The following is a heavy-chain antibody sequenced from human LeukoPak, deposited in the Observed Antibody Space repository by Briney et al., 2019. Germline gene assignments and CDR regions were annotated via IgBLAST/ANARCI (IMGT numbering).Heavy chain of an antibody. CDR3: ARDLGIAAAGY. Sequence: ASVKVSCKASGYTFTSYAMHWVRQAPGQRLEWMGWINAGNGNTKYSQEFQGRVTITRDTSASTAYMELSRLRSDDTAVYYCARDLGIAAAGYWGQGTLVTVSS. CDR2: INAGNGNT. V-gene: IGHV1-3*01. D-gene: IGHD6-13*01. J-gene: IGHJ4*02. CDR1: GYTFTSYA.